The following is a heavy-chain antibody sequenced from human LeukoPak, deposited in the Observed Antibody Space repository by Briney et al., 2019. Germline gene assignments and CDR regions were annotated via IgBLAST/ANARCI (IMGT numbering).Heavy chain of an antibody. V-gene: IGHV1-18*04. CDR3: ARDGYCSSTSCGYYYGMDV. Sequence: ASVKVSCKASGYTFTSYGISWVRQAPGQGLEWXXWISAYNGNTNYAQKLQGRVTMTTDTSTSTAYMELRSLRSDDTAVYYCARDGYCSSTSCGYYYGMDVWGKGTTDTVSS. J-gene: IGHJ6*04. CDR1: GYTFTSYG. CDR2: ISAYNGNT. D-gene: IGHD2-2*03.